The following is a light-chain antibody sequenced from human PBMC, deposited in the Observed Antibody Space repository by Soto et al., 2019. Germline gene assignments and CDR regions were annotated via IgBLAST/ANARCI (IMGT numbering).Light chain of an antibody. Sequence: VVTQSPRSLPVTPGEPATLSCRASQSLRSSLAWYQQKPGQAPRLLIYDASTRATGIPARFSGSGSGTDFTLTISSLEPEDFAVYYCQQRNNWPPVTFGGGTKVDIK. CDR1: QSLRSS. CDR3: QQRNNWPPVT. V-gene: IGKV3-11*01. CDR2: DAS. J-gene: IGKJ4*01.